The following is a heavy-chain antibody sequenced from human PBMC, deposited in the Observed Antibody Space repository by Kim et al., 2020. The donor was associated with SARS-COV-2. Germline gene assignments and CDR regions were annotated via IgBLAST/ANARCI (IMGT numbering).Heavy chain of an antibody. CDR1: GFTVSSNY. D-gene: IGHD5-12*01. CDR3: ARDGGGYSGYDLGDWYFDL. CDR2: IYSGGST. J-gene: IGHJ2*01. Sequence: GGSLRLSCAASGFTVSSNYMSWVRQAPGKGLEWVSVIYSGGSTYYADSVKGRFTISRDNSKNTLYLQINSLRAEDTAVYYCARDGGGYSGYDLGDWYFDLWGHGTLVTVSS. V-gene: IGHV3-53*01.